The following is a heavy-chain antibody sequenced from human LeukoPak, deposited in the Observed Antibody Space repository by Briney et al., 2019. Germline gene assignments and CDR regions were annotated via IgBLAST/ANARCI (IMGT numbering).Heavy chain of an antibody. Sequence: ASVKASCKASGYTFTSYGISWVRQAPGQGLEWMGWISTYNGNTNYAQKLQGRVTMTTDTSTSTAYMELRSLRSDDTAVYYCARDTCSGGSCYLGNYWGQGTLVTVSS. CDR2: ISTYNGNT. CDR1: GYTFTSYG. D-gene: IGHD2-15*01. V-gene: IGHV1-18*01. CDR3: ARDTCSGGSCYLGNY. J-gene: IGHJ4*02.